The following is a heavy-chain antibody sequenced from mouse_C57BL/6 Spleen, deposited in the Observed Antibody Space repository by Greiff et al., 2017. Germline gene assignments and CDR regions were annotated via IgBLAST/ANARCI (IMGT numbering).Heavy chain of an antibody. Sequence: EVKLVESGGGLVQPGGSLKLSCAASGFTFSDYYMYWVRQTPEKRLEWVAYISNGGGSTYYPDTVKGRFTISRDNAKNTLYLQMSRLKSEDTAMYYCASSYYYGSSYGWYFDVWGTGTTVTVSS. CDR3: ASSYYYGSSYGWYFDV. V-gene: IGHV5-12*01. CDR2: ISNGGGST. CDR1: GFTFSDYY. J-gene: IGHJ1*03. D-gene: IGHD1-1*01.